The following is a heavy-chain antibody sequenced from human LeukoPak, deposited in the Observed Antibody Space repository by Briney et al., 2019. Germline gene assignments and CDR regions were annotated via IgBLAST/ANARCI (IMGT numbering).Heavy chain of an antibody. V-gene: IGHV3-23*01. CDR3: ANYILWFGELLNDAFDI. D-gene: IGHD3-10*01. Sequence: GGSLRLSCAASGLTFSSYAMSWVRQAPGKGLEWVSAISGSGGSTYYADSVKGRFTISRDNSKNTLYLQMNSLRAEDTAVYYCANYILWFGELLNDAFDIWGQGTMVTVSS. CDR1: GLTFSSYA. CDR2: ISGSGGST. J-gene: IGHJ3*02.